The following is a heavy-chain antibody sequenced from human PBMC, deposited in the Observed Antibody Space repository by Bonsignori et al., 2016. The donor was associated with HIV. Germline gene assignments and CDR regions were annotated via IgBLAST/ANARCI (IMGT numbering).Heavy chain of an antibody. CDR2: VYYSGST. V-gene: IGHV4-59*01. CDR3: ARVQYYYDSSGYLRGHFDH. Sequence: WIRQPPGKGLEWIGYVYYSGSTNYNPSLKSRVTISVDTSKNQFSLKLFSVTAADTAVYYCARVQYYYDSSGYLRGHFDHWGQGTLVTVSS. J-gene: IGHJ4*02. D-gene: IGHD3-22*01.